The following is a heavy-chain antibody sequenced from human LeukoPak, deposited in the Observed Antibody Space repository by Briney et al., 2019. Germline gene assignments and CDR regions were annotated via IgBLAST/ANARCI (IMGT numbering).Heavy chain of an antibody. CDR3: ATRTVGAHVGYYFDY. CDR1: GFTFSTYN. Sequence: KSGGSLRLSCGGSGFTFSTYNMHWVRQPPGKGLECIGSIYYSGRTYYKSSLKSRVTISVDTSKNQFSLKLSSVTAADTAVYYCATRTVGAHVGYYFDYWGQGTLVTVSS. D-gene: IGHD1-26*01. CDR2: IYYSGRT. J-gene: IGHJ4*02. V-gene: IGHV4-39*07.